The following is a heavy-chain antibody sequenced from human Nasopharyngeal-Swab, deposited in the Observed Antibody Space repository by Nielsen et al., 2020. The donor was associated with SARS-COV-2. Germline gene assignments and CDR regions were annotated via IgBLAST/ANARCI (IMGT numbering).Heavy chain of an antibody. Sequence: GESLKISCAASGFTFSSYAMSWVRQAPGKGLEWVSAISGSGGSTYYADSVKGRFTISRDNSKNTLYLQMNSLRAEDTAVYYCARDLYRQQWPLYNYYGMDVWGQGTTVTVSS. CDR2: ISGSGGST. J-gene: IGHJ6*02. D-gene: IGHD6-19*01. CDR1: GFTFSSYA. V-gene: IGHV3-23*01. CDR3: ARDLYRQQWPLYNYYGMDV.